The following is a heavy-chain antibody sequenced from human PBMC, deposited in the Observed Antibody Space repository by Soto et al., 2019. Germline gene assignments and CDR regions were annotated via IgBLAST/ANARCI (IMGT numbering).Heavy chain of an antibody. CDR1: GYSFTTYW. Sequence: PGESLKISCKGSGYSFTTYWIAWVRQMPGKGLEWMGIIYPGDSDTRYSPSFQGQVTISADRSISTAYLQWSSLKASDTAMYYCARASGKFVDPYCHEYWGQGTQVIFSS. CDR3: ARASGKFVDPYCHEY. V-gene: IGHV5-51*01. D-gene: IGHD1-26*01. J-gene: IGHJ4*02. CDR2: IYPGDSDT.